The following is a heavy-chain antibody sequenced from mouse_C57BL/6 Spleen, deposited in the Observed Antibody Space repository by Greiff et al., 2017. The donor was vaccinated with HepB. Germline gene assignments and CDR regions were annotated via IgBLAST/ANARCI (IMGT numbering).Heavy chain of an antibody. Sequence: QVQLQQSGAELVRPGTSVKVSCKASGYSFTNYLIEWVKQRPGQGLEWIGVINPGSGGTNYNEKFKGKATLTADKSSSTAYMQLSSLTSEDSAVYFCARNYGRGAMDYWGQGTSVTVSS. CDR3: ARNYGRGAMDY. D-gene: IGHD1-1*01. J-gene: IGHJ4*01. CDR2: INPGSGGT. V-gene: IGHV1-54*01. CDR1: GYSFTNYL.